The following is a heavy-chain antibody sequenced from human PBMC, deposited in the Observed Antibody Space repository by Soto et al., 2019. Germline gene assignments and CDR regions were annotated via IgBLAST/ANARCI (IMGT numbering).Heavy chain of an antibody. Sequence: SETLSLTCAVPGYSIRSGYFWGWIRQPPGKGLEWIGSMYHSGITYYNLSLKSRVAISVDTSKNQLSLKLSSATAADTAVYYCARSMYSTSAQLYYGMAVWGQGTTVTVSS. V-gene: IGHV4-38-2*01. CDR3: ARSMYSTSAQLYYGMAV. J-gene: IGHJ6*02. CDR2: MYHSGIT. CDR1: GYSIRSGYF. D-gene: IGHD6-6*01.